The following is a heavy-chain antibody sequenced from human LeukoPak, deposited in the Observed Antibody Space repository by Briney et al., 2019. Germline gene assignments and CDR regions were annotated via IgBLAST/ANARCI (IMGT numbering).Heavy chain of an antibody. D-gene: IGHD2-21*01. Sequence: GGSLRLSCAASGFTFSSYSMNWVRQAPGKGLEWVANIKQDGSEKYYVDSVKGRFTISRDNAKNSLYLQMNGLRAEDTAVYYCVREVRREGDQFDYWGQGTLVTVSS. V-gene: IGHV3-7*01. J-gene: IGHJ4*02. CDR3: VREVRREGDQFDY. CDR2: IKQDGSEK. CDR1: GFTFSSYS.